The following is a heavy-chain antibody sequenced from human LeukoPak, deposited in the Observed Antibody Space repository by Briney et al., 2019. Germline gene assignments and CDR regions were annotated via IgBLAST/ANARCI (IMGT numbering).Heavy chain of an antibody. V-gene: IGHV3-48*01. CDR1: GFTFSSYS. J-gene: IGHJ4*02. CDR2: ISSSSSTI. CDR3: ARVLPDYYGSGSYFGYFDY. Sequence: SGGSLRLSCAASGFTFSSYSMNWVRQAPGKGLEWVSYISSSSSTIYYADSVKGRFTISRDNAKNSLYLQMNSLRAEDTAVYYCARVLPDYYGSGSYFGYFDYWGQGTLVTVSS. D-gene: IGHD3-10*01.